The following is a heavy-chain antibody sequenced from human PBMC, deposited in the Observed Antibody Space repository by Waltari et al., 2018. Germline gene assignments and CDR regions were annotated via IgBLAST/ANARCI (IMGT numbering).Heavy chain of an antibody. CDR2: ISGPGDST. D-gene: IGHD2-15*01. J-gene: IGHJ4*02. V-gene: IGHV3-23*04. CDR3: ARLPGDYVGY. Sequence: EVQLVESGGGLVQPGGSLRLSCAASGFIFSSYAMSWVRQAPGTGLEWVSTISGPGDSTYYADSVNGRFTISRDNSQNTVYLQVNSLTAEDTAIYYCARLPGDYVGYWGQGTLVTVSS. CDR1: GFIFSSYA.